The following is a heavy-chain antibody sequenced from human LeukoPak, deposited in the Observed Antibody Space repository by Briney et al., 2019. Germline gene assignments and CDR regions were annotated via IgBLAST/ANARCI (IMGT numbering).Heavy chain of an antibody. D-gene: IGHD6-19*01. CDR3: VRQIGAGAFDL. Sequence: SETLSLTCAVYEGSLSGYFWSWIRQPPGKGLEWIGEISIAGEINYKPSLRSRATISMDTTKNQFSLRLTSVIAADTALYYCVRQIGAGAFDLWGRDRVVTVSS. V-gene: IGHV4-34*01. J-gene: IGHJ2*01. CDR1: EGSLSGYF. CDR2: ISIAGEI.